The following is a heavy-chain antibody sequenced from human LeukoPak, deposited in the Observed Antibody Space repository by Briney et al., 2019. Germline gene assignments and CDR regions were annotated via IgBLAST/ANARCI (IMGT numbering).Heavy chain of an antibody. CDR2: ITRTGRI. Sequence: SETLSLTCAVYGGSFSGYYWSWIRQPPEKGLDWIGEITRTGRINYNPALKGRVTMSLDTSKNQFSLKLSSVTAADTAVYYCAFVEWELLRGVNNWFDPWGQGTLVTVSS. V-gene: IGHV4-34*01. D-gene: IGHD1-26*01. CDR3: AFVEWELLRGVNNWFDP. CDR1: GGSFSGYY. J-gene: IGHJ5*02.